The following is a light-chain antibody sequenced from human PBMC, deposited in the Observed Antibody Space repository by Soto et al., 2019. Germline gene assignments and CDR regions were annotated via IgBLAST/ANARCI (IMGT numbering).Light chain of an antibody. J-gene: IGKJ5*01. CDR2: VAS. CDR1: QSVSSN. CDR3: QQYNNWPPT. V-gene: IGKV3-15*01. Sequence: EIVMTQSPATLSVSPGERATLSCRASQSVSSNLAWYQQKPGQAPRLLIYVASTRATDIPARFTGSGSATEFTLTISSLQSEEFAVYYCQQYNNWPPTFGQGTRLEMK.